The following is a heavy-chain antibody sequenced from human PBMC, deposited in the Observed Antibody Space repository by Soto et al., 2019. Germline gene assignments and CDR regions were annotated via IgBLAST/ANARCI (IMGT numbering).Heavy chain of an antibody. V-gene: IGHV3-48*01. CDR2: ISSSSSTI. Sequence: GGSLRLSCAASGFTFSSYSMNWVRQAPGKGLEWVSYISSSSSTIYYADSVKGRFTISRDNAKNSLYLQMNSLRAEDTAVYYCAREGYEGDPPAFDIWGQGTMVTVSS. CDR3: AREGYEGDPPAFDI. D-gene: IGHD5-12*01. CDR1: GFTFSSYS. J-gene: IGHJ3*02.